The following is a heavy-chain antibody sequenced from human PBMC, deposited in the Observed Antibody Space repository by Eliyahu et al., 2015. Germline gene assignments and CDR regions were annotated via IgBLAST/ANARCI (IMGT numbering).Heavy chain of an antibody. CDR1: GFPFSSYW. V-gene: IGHV3-7*01. D-gene: IGHD1-26*01. CDR2: IKRDGSEG. J-gene: IGHJ4*02. Sequence: QPGGSLRLSCAVSGFPFSSYWMSWVRQAPGKGLEWVANIKRDGSEGYYVDSVKGRFSISRDSAKNSLFLQMNSLRTEDTAVYYCARDGGPYSGSYCENWGQGTLVTVSA. CDR3: ARDGGPYSGSYCEN.